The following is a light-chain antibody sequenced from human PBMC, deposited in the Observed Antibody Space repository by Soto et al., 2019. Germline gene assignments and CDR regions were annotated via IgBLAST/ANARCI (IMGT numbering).Light chain of an antibody. CDR3: QQYGSSRRVT. Sequence: EIVLTQSPGTLSLSPGERATLSCRASQSVSSSYLAWYQQKPGQAPRLLIYGASSRATGIPDRFSGSGSGTDFTLTISRLEPEDFAVYYCQQYGSSRRVTFAPGTKVDIK. CDR1: QSVSSSY. V-gene: IGKV3-20*01. CDR2: GAS. J-gene: IGKJ3*01.